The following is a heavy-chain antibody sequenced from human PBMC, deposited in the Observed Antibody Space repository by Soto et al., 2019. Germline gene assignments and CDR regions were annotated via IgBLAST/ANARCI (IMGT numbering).Heavy chain of an antibody. D-gene: IGHD1-1*01. V-gene: IGHV4-39*01. CDR2: VFYRGST. CDR1: GGSISSDNYY. J-gene: IGHJ3*02. Sequence: QLQLRESGPGLVKPSETLSLTCTVSGGSISSDNYYWDWIRQPPGKGLEWIGYVFYRGSTYYNPSLKGRVTISVDSSKNQFSLKLSSVTAADTALYYCARHQLEPTSTDAFHIWGPGTVVTVSS. CDR3: ARHQLEPTSTDAFHI.